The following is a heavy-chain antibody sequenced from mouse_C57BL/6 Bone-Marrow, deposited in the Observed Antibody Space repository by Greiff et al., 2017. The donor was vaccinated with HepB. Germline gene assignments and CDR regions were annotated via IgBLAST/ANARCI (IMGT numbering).Heavy chain of an antibody. Sequence: VQLQQSGAELVRPGASVTLSCKASGYTFTDYEMHWVKQTPVHGLEWLGAIDPETGGTAYNQKFKGKAILTADKSSSTASMELRSLTSEDSAVYYCTRSGATVGAHDYAMDYWGQGTSVTVSS. V-gene: IGHV1-15*01. J-gene: IGHJ4*01. CDR1: GYTFTDYE. D-gene: IGHD1-1*01. CDR2: IDPETGGT. CDR3: TRSGATVGAHDYAMDY.